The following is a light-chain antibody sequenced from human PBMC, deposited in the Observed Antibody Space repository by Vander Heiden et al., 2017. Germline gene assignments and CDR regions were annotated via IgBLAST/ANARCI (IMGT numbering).Light chain of an antibody. V-gene: IGLV1-47*01. CDR2: MSS. CDR3: ASWDESLSGVV. Sequence: QSVLTQPPSASGTPGQSVSISCSGSRSNNATGYVYWYQQHPGTAPKLLIYMSSQRPSGVPNRFPCSKSGTSASLAISGLRSEDEADYYCASWDESLSGVVFGGGTKLTVL. CDR1: RSNNATGY. J-gene: IGLJ2*01.